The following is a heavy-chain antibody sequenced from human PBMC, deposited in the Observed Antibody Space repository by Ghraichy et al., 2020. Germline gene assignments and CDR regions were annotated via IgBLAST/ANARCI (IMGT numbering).Heavy chain of an antibody. CDR2: IYNDGSSA. CDR1: GFTLSSYW. D-gene: IGHD4-17*01. Sequence: GGSLRLSCAASGFTLSSYWMHWVRQAPGKGLVWVSRIYNDGSSASYADSVKGRFTISRESAKNTVYLQMNSLTAEDTAVYYCTRGKNGNYGLFDPWGQGTLVTVSS. J-gene: IGHJ5*02. CDR3: TRGKNGNYGLFDP. V-gene: IGHV3-74*01.